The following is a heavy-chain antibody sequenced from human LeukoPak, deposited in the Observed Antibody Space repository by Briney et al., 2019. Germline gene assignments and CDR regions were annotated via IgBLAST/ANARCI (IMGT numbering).Heavy chain of an antibody. Sequence: PGGSLRLSCAASGFTFSNHGMNWVRQAPGKGLEWVSGISPSGDITYYADSVRGRFTISRDNSKSTLSLQMNSLRADDTAIYYCATYRQVLLPFESWGQGTLVTVSS. CDR3: ATYRQVLLPFES. V-gene: IGHV3-23*01. J-gene: IGHJ4*02. CDR2: ISPSGDIT. D-gene: IGHD2-8*02. CDR1: GFTFSNHG.